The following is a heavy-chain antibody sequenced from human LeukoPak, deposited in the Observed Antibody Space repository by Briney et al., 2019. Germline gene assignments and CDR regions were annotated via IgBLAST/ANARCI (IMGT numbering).Heavy chain of an antibody. D-gene: IGHD2-2*01. J-gene: IGHJ4*02. Sequence: SETLSLTCTVSGGSISSSSYYWGWIRQPPGKGLEWIGSIYYSGSTYYNPSLKSRVTISVDTSKNQFSLKLSSVTAADTAVYYCATRVVPASPPGGWGQGTLVTVSS. CDR2: IYYSGST. CDR1: GGSISSSSYY. CDR3: ATRVVPASPPGG. V-gene: IGHV4-39*01.